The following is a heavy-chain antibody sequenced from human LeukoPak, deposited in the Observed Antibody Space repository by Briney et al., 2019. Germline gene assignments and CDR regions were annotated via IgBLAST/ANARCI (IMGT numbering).Heavy chain of an antibody. V-gene: IGHV4-30-4*01. Sequence: SQTLSLTCTVSGGSISSGDYYWSWIRQPPGKGLEWIGYIYYSGSTYYNPSLKSRVTISVDTSKNQFSLKLSSVTAADTAVYYCARVEILWFGDPRGYYFDYWGQGTLVTVSS. CDR2: IYYSGST. D-gene: IGHD3-10*01. CDR1: GGSISSGDYY. J-gene: IGHJ4*02. CDR3: ARVEILWFGDPRGYYFDY.